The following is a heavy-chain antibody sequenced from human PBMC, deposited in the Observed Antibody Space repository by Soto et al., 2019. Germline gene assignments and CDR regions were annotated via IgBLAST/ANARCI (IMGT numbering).Heavy chain of an antibody. D-gene: IGHD4-17*01. CDR2: IYYSGST. CDR3: ARVPEAGDPTRGAYYFDY. CDR1: GGSISSYY. V-gene: IGHV4-59*01. J-gene: IGHJ4*02. Sequence: SETLSLTCTVSGGSISSYYWSWIRQPPGKGLEWIGYIYYSGSTNYNPSLKSRVTISVDTSKNQFSLKLSSVTAADTAVYYCARVPEAGDPTRGAYYFDYWGQGTLVTVSS.